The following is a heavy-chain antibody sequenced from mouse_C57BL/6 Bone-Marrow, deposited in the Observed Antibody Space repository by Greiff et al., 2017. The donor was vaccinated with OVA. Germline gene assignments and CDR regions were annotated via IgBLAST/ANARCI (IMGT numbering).Heavy chain of an antibody. CDR1: GYTFTSYW. V-gene: IGHV1-72*01. J-gene: IGHJ3*01. CDR2: IDPNSGGT. Sequence: QQSCKASGYTFTSYWMHWVKQRPGRGLEWIGRIDPNSGGTKYNEKFKSKATLTVDKPSSTAYMQLSSLTSEDSAVYYCARIEHRAGPWFAYWGQGTLVTVSA. CDR3: ARIEHRAGPWFAY.